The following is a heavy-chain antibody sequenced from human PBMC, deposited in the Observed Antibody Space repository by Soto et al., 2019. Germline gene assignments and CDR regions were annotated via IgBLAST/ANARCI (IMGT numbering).Heavy chain of an antibody. Sequence: ASVKVSCKASGYTFTSHDINWVRQASGQGHERMGWRNPNSGNTDYAQKCQGRVTMSRNTSIRAAYMKLSSLRHEDTAVYYCAGSSRYDIWSGYYSFDYWGQGTPFTVSS. CDR1: GYTFTSHD. CDR2: RNPNSGNT. CDR3: AGSSRYDIWSGYYSFDY. J-gene: IGHJ4*02. V-gene: IGHV1-8*01. D-gene: IGHD3-3*01.